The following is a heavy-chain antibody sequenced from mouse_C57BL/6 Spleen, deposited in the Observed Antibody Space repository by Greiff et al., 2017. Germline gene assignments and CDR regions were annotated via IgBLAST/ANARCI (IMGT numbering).Heavy chain of an antibody. CDR3: ARQYYYYDGYVDY. J-gene: IGHJ2*01. CDR1: GFTFSSYG. Sequence: DVHLVESGGDLVKPGGSLKLSCAASGFTFSSYGMSWVRQTPDKRLEWVATISSGGSYTYYPDSVKGRLTISRDNAKNTLYLHMSSLKSEDTAMYYGARQYYYYDGYVDYLGQGTTLTVSS. V-gene: IGHV5-6*01. D-gene: IGHD2-4*01. CDR2: ISSGGSYT.